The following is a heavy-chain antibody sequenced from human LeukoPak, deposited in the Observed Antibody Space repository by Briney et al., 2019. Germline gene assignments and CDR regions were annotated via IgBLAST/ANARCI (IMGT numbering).Heavy chain of an antibody. V-gene: IGHV3-23*01. CDR2: ISGSGGST. CDR1: GFTFSSYA. J-gene: IGHJ3*02. D-gene: IGHD3-22*01. Sequence: GGSLRLSCAASGFTFSSYAMSWVRQAPGKGLEWVSAISGSGGSTYYAGSVKGRFTISRDNSKNTLYLQMNSLRAEDTAVYYCAKDERLFYYDSSGYYSGRAFDIWGQGTMVTVSS. CDR3: AKDERLFYYDSSGYYSGRAFDI.